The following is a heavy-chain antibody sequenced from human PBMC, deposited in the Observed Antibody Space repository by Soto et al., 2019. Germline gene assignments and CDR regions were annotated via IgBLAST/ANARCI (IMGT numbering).Heavy chain of an antibody. D-gene: IGHD6-13*01. V-gene: IGHV1-18*04. CDR3: ARGSGADRSIWFEVYDGEGPSDY. J-gene: IGHJ4*02. CDR2: ISAYNGNT. CDR1: GYTFTSYG. Sequence: QVQLVQSGAEVKKPGASVKVSCKASGYTFTSYGISWVRQAPGQGLEWMGWISAYNGNTNSAQKLQGRVTMTTDTSTSRDYMELRSLRSDDTDVDYCARGSGADRSIWFEVYDGEGPSDYWGQGTLVTVSS.